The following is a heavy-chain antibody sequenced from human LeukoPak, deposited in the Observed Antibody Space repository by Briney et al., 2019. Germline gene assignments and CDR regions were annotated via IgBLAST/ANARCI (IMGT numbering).Heavy chain of an antibody. Sequence: ETLSLTCTVSGGSISSYYWSWVRQAPGKGLEWVSAISGSGGSTYYADSVKGRFTISRDNSKNTLYLQMNSLRAEDTAVYYCAKASTYYYDSSGLPFDPWGQGTLVTVSS. D-gene: IGHD3-22*01. V-gene: IGHV3-23*01. CDR1: GGSISSYY. CDR2: ISGSGGST. CDR3: AKASTYYYDSSGLPFDP. J-gene: IGHJ5*02.